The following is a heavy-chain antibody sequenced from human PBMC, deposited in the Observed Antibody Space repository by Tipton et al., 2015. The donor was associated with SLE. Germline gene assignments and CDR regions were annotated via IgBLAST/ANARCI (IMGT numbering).Heavy chain of an antibody. Sequence: SLRLSFAASGFNFGEYAMHWVRQAPGKGLEYVSGVSWNSRTIGYADSVKGRFAISRDDAKNYLYLQMNNLRPDDTALYYCAKDIGDGYNAALDSWGQGTLVTVSA. CDR2: VSWNSRTI. CDR1: GFNFGEYA. CDR3: AKDIGDGYNAALDS. V-gene: IGHV3-9*01. D-gene: IGHD5-24*01. J-gene: IGHJ4*02.